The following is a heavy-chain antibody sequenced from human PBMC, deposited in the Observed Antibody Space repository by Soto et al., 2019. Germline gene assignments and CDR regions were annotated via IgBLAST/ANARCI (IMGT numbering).Heavy chain of an antibody. Sequence: SETLSLTCAVYGGSFSGYYWTWIRQPPGTGLEWIGEINHSGSTNYNPALKSRVTISVDTSKNQFSLKMISVTAADTAVYYCANLTPLRDYWGQGTLVTVSS. CDR3: ANLTPLRDY. CDR1: GGSFSGYY. CDR2: INHSGST. V-gene: IGHV4-34*01. J-gene: IGHJ4*02. D-gene: IGHD3-9*01.